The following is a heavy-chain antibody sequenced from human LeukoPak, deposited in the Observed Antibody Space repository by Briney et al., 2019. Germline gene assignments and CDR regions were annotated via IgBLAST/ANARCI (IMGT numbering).Heavy chain of an antibody. J-gene: IGHJ4*02. D-gene: IGHD1-26*01. CDR1: GHTFTGYY. V-gene: IGHV1-2*02. CDR3: AREGPDSGSYYFDY. CDR2: INPNSGGT. Sequence: ASVKVSCKASGHTFTGYYMHWVRQAPGQGLEWMGWINPNSGGTNYAQEFQGRVTMTRDTSISTAYMELSRLRSDDTAVYYCAREGPDSGSYYFDYWGQGTLVTVSS.